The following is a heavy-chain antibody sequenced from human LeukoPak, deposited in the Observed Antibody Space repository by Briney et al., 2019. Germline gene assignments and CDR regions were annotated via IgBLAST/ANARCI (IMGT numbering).Heavy chain of an antibody. D-gene: IGHD2/OR15-2a*01. V-gene: IGHV1-24*01. J-gene: IGHJ5*02. CDR3: ATKNLLHL. CDR1: GYALNELS. CDR2: IDREDGQS. Sequence: GASVKVSCKVSGYALNELSIHWVRQAPGKGLEWVGGIDREDGQSIYAQNFQGRVSLTDDTSAQTAYMEVTSLRSEDTAVYYCATKNLLHLWGQGTLVTVSS.